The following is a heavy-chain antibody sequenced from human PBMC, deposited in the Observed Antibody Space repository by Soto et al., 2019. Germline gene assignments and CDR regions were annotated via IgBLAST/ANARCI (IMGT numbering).Heavy chain of an antibody. J-gene: IGHJ3*02. CDR1: GGSISSYY. Sequence: SSETLSLTCTVSGGSISSYYWSWIRQPPGKGLEWIGYIYYSGSTNYNPSLKSRVTISVDTSKNQFSLKLSSVTAADTAVYYCARLFYYGSGSYDAFDIWGQGTMVTVSS. V-gene: IGHV4-59*08. CDR2: IYYSGST. D-gene: IGHD3-10*01. CDR3: ARLFYYGSGSYDAFDI.